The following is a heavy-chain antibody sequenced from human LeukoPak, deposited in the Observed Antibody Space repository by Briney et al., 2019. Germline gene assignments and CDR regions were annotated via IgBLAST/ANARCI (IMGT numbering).Heavy chain of an antibody. V-gene: IGHV3-30*02. Sequence: GGSLRLSCAASGFTFSSYGMHWVRQAPGKGLEGVAFIRYDGSNKYYADSVKGRFTISRDNSKNTLYLQMNSLRAEDTAVYYCAKEEIAVAGNRPRFDYWGQGTLVTVSS. J-gene: IGHJ4*02. CDR3: AKEEIAVAGNRPRFDY. CDR2: IRYDGSNK. CDR1: GFTFSSYG. D-gene: IGHD6-19*01.